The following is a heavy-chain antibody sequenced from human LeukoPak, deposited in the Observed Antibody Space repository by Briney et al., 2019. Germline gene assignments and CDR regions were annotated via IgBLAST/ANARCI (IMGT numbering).Heavy chain of an antibody. CDR3: AKLDVGSTTVGDY. V-gene: IGHV3-23*01. D-gene: IGHD4-23*01. Sequence: GGSLRLSCAASGFTFSSYAMSWVRQAPGKGLEWVSAISGSGGSTYYADSVKGRFTISRDNSKNTLYLQRNSLRAEDTAVYYCAKLDVGSTTVGDYWGQGTLVTVSS. CDR1: GFTFSSYA. J-gene: IGHJ4*02. CDR2: ISGSGGST.